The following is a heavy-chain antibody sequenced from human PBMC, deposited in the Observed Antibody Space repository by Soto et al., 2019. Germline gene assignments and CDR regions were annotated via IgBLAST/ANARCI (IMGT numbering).Heavy chain of an antibody. CDR3: ARGWFRSGGDFDS. D-gene: IGHD6-19*01. V-gene: IGHV3-33*01. CDR2: IWFDGSEK. Sequence: GGSLRLSCAASGFSFSNYGMHWVRQAPGKGLEWVAIIWFDGSEKYYGESVKGRFTISRDNSKNILYLQMNSLRVEDTAVYYCARGWFRSGGDFDSWGQGTLVTVSS. CDR1: GFSFSNYG. J-gene: IGHJ4*02.